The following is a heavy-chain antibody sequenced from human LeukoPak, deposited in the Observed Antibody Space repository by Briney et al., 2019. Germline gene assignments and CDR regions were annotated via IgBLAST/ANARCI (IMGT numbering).Heavy chain of an antibody. Sequence: EASVKVSCKASGYTFTSYDINWVRQATGQGLEWMGWMNPNSGNTGYAQKFQGRVTMTRNTSISIAYMELSSLRSEDTAVYYCARGQWELLGGYYFDYWGQGTLATVSS. D-gene: IGHD1-26*01. CDR1: GYTFTSYD. J-gene: IGHJ4*02. CDR3: ARGQWELLGGYYFDY. V-gene: IGHV1-8*01. CDR2: MNPNSGNT.